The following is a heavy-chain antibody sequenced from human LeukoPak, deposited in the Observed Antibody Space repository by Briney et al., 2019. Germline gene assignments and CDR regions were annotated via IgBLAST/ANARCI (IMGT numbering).Heavy chain of an antibody. D-gene: IGHD6-13*01. Sequence: SETLSLTCSVSGGSISSSSYYWGWIRQPPGKGPEWIGSIYYSGSTYSNPSLRSRLTMSVDPSKNQFSLILSSATAADTAVYYCVGSGYSSTWYPVALDYWGQGTLVTVSS. CDR1: GGSISSSSYY. CDR2: IYYSGST. CDR3: VGSGYSSTWYPVALDY. J-gene: IGHJ4*02. V-gene: IGHV4-39*01.